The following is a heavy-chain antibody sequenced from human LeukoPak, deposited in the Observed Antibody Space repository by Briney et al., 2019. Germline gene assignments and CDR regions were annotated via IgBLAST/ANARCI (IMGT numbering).Heavy chain of an antibody. J-gene: IGHJ5*02. D-gene: IGHD5-12*01. CDR1: GGSISSYY. V-gene: IGHV4-59*01. Sequence: PSETLSPTCTVSGGSISSYYWSWIRQPPGKGLEWIGYIYYSGSTNYNPSLKSRVTISVDTSKNQFSLKLSSVTAADTAVYYCARAGGGYDLRSAVNWFDPWGQGTLVTVSS. CDR3: ARAGGGYDLRSAVNWFDP. CDR2: IYYSGST.